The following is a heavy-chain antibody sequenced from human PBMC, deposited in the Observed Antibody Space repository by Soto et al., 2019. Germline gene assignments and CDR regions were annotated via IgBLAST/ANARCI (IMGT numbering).Heavy chain of an antibody. D-gene: IGHD2-2*01. CDR1: GASISSSNC. CDR3: ARDVGLYCSSTSWEISSPPGGGMDV. CDR2: IYHSGST. J-gene: IGHJ6*02. V-gene: IGHV4-4*02. Sequence: PSETLSLTCAVSGASISSSNCWSWGRQPPGRGLEWMGEIYHSGSTNYNPSLKSRVTISVDKSKNQFSLKLSSVTAADTAVYYCARDVGLYCSSTSWEISSPPGGGMDVWGQGTTVTVSS.